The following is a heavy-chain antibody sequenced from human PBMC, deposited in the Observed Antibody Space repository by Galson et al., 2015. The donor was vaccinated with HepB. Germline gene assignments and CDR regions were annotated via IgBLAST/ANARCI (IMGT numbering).Heavy chain of an antibody. CDR2: IIPIFGTA. V-gene: IGHV1-69*13. Sequence: SVKVSCKASGGTFSSYAISWVRQAPGQGLEWMGGIIPIFGTANYAQKFQGRVTITADESTSTAYMELSSLRSEDTAVYYCARVPVRPGDLHPKYYYYGMDVWGQGTTVTVSS. CDR1: GGTFSSYA. D-gene: IGHD7-27*01. J-gene: IGHJ6*02. CDR3: ARVPVRPGDLHPKYYYYGMDV.